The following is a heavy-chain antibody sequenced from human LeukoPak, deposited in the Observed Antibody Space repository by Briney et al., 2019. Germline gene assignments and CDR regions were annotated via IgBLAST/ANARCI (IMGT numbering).Heavy chain of an antibody. Sequence: SETLSLTCAVYGGSFSGHYWSWIRQPAGKGLEWIGRIYTSGSTNYNPSLKSRVTMSVDTSKNQFSLSMRSVTAADTAVYYCARVSAAGMEFHYGMDVWGQGTTVFVSS. CDR1: GGSFSGHY. CDR2: IYTSGST. J-gene: IGHJ6*02. D-gene: IGHD6-13*01. CDR3: ARVSAAGMEFHYGMDV. V-gene: IGHV4-59*10.